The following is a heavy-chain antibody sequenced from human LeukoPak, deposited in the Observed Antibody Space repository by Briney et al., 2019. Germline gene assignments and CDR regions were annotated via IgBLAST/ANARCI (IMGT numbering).Heavy chain of an antibody. V-gene: IGHV2-70*11. Sequence: SGPTLVNPTPTLTLTCTFSGFSLSTSGMCVSWIRQPPGKALEWLARIDWDDDKYYSTSLKTRLTISKDTSKNQVVLTMTNTDPVDTATYYCARDDILTGYHMDVWGKGTTVTVSS. CDR1: GFSLSTSGMC. D-gene: IGHD3-9*01. CDR2: IDWDDDK. CDR3: ARDDILTGYHMDV. J-gene: IGHJ6*04.